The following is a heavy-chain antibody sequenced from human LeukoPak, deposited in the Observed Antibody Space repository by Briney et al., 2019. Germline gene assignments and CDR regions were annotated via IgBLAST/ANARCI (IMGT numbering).Heavy chain of an antibody. J-gene: IGHJ3*02. D-gene: IGHD6-13*01. CDR3: ARAQGSYSKNAFDI. Sequence: ASVKVSCKASGYTFTGYYMHWVRQAPGQGLEWMGWINPNSGGTNYAQKFQGWVTMTRDTSISTAYMELSRLRSDDTAVYYCARAQGSYSKNAFDIWGQGTMVTVSS. V-gene: IGHV1-2*04. CDR1: GYTFTGYY. CDR2: INPNSGGT.